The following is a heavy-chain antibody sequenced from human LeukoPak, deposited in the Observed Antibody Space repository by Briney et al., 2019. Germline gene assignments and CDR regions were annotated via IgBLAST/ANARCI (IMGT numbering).Heavy chain of an antibody. Sequence: ASVKVSCKASGYTFTSYGISWVRQPPGQGLEWMGWISAYIGNTNYAQKLQGRVTMTTDQSTSTAYMELRSLRSDDTAVYYCARLGYCSGGSCAYYYYGMDVWGQGTTVSVSS. CDR3: ARLGYCSGGSCAYYYYGMDV. D-gene: IGHD2-15*01. CDR1: GYTFTSYG. CDR2: ISAYIGNT. V-gene: IGHV1-18*01. J-gene: IGHJ6*02.